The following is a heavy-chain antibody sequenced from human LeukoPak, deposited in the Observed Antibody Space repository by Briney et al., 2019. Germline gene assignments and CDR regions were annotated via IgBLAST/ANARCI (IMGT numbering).Heavy chain of an antibody. CDR1: GGSISSGSYY. D-gene: IGHD5-18*01. CDR3: ARSGAAMVIAFFDH. Sequence: SQTLSLTCTVSGGSISSGSYYWSWIRQPAGKGLEWIGRIYTSGSTNYNPSLKSRVTISVDTSKNQFSLKLSSVTAADTAVYYCARSGAAMVIAFFDHWGQGTLVTVSS. V-gene: IGHV4-61*02. CDR2: IYTSGST. J-gene: IGHJ4*02.